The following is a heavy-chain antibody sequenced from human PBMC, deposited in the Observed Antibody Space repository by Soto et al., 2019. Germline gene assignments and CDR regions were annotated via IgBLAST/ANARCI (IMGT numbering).Heavy chain of an antibody. Sequence: SETLSLTCTVSGGSISSYYWSWIRQHPGKGLEWIGFIYYSGTTYYNPSLKSRVTTSVDTSKNQFSLRLSSVTAADTAVYYCARGLIVMLAGIEELINSHFDSWGQGTLVTVSS. D-gene: IGHD2-21*02. CDR3: ARGLIVMLAGIEELINSHFDS. J-gene: IGHJ4*02. CDR1: GGSISSYY. CDR2: IYYSGTT. V-gene: IGHV4-31*03.